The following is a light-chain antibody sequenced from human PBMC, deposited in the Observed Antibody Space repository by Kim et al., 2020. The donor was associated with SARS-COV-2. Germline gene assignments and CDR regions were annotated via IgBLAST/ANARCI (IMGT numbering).Light chain of an antibody. CDR3: QRANRFPLV. J-gene: IGKJ4*01. Sequence: CVADRVTITGRASQDISNWLAWYQQKPGKAPKLLISAASSLQSGVPSRFSGSGSGTDFTLTISSLRPEDSASYYCQRANRFPLVFGGGTKVDIK. CDR1: QDISNW. V-gene: IGKV1-12*01. CDR2: AAS.